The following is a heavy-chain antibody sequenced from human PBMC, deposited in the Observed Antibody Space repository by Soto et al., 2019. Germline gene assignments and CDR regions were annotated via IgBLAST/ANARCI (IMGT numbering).Heavy chain of an antibody. CDR2: IYPDDSDT. CDR3: VRTSWFSYDSNRYYNYD. Sequence: PGESLKISCKGSGYSFRSYWIGWVRQSPGKGLEWMGIIYPDDSDTKYSPSFQGQVTISADKSINTAYLEWSSLEASDTAMYYCVRTSWFSYDSNRYYNYDWGKGTLVPVPS. D-gene: IGHD3-22*01. V-gene: IGHV5-51*01. CDR1: GYSFRSYW. J-gene: IGHJ4*02.